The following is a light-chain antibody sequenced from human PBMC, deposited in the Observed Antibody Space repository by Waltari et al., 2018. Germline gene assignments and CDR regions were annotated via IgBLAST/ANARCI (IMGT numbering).Light chain of an antibody. J-gene: IGKJ1*01. CDR1: QSVTSN. CDR3: HQYNDWPPT. CDR2: GAS. V-gene: IGKV3-15*01. Sequence: ETVMPQPPSPLSVPPGTRATLSCRASQSVTSNLAWYQQKPGQAPSLLIYGASARATGIPARFSGSGSGTEFTLTISSLRSEDFALYYCHQYNDWPPTIGQGTKVEIK.